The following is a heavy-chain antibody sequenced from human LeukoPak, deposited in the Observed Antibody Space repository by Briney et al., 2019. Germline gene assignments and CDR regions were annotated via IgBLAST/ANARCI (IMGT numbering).Heavy chain of an antibody. CDR1: GFTFSDYD. CDR2: IWFDRSNK. CDR3: AKGGSRYSNTSWADY. V-gene: IGHV3-30*02. Sequence: GGSLRLSCAASGFTFSDYDMHWVRRAPGKGLEWVTFIWFDRSNKVYADSVKGRFTSSRDNSKNTLSLQMNSLRGEDTAVYYCAKGGSRYSNTSWADYWGQGILVTVSS. D-gene: IGHD5-12*01. J-gene: IGHJ4*02.